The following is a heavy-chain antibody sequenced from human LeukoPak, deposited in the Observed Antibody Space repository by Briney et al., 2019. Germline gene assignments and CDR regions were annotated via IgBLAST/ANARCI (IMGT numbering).Heavy chain of an antibody. D-gene: IGHD3-16*01. Sequence: SETLSLTCTVSGGSMSPYHWGWIRQPPGKGLEWTGYIYYSGSTNYNPSLKSRVTISVDTSKNQFSLKLSSVTAADTAVYYCAREIRPYDYVWGSYNDYWGQGTLVTVSS. CDR2: IYYSGST. V-gene: IGHV4-59*08. CDR3: AREIRPYDYVWGSYNDY. CDR1: GGSMSPYH. J-gene: IGHJ4*02.